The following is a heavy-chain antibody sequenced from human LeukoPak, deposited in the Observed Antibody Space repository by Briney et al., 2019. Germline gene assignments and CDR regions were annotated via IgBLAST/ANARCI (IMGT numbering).Heavy chain of an antibody. J-gene: IGHJ6*02. CDR3: ARSYYDSSGYYYSYYYYYGMDV. D-gene: IGHD3-22*01. V-gene: IGHV4-34*01. CDR2: IDHSGST. CDR1: GFTFSSYA. Sequence: GSLRLSCAASGFTFSSYAMSWVRQAPGKGLEWIGEIDHSGSTNYNPSLKSRVTISVDTSKNQFSLKLSSVPAADTAVYYCARSYYDSSGYYYSYYYYYGMDVWDQGTTVTVSS.